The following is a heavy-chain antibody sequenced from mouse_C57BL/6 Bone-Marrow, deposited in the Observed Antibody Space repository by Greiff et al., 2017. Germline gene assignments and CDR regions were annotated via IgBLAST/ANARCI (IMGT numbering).Heavy chain of an antibody. CDR1: GFSLTSYG. J-gene: IGHJ1*03. CDR2: IWRGGST. Sequence: VQLQQSGPGLVQPSQSLSITCTVSGFSLTSYGVHWVRQSPGKGLEWLGVIWRGGSTDYNAAFMSRLSLTKDNSKSQVFFKMNSLQADDTAIYYCAKNGDYGWYFDVWGTGTTVTGSS. D-gene: IGHD2-4*01. V-gene: IGHV2-5*01. CDR3: AKNGDYGWYFDV.